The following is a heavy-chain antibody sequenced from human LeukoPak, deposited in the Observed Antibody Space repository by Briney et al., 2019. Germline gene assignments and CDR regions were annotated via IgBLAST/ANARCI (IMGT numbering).Heavy chain of an antibody. CDR3: AKDAERGFDYSNSLQK. D-gene: IGHD4-11*01. J-gene: IGHJ4*02. CDR2: VFNDGSNQ. Sequence: RGSLRLSCAASKFTFSHYGMHWVRQAPGKGLEWVAVVFNDGSNQYYADSVKGRFTVSRDNSQNMLYLQMNSLRPEDTAVYYCAKDAERGFDYSNSLQKWGQGTLVTVSS. V-gene: IGHV3-33*03. CDR1: KFTFSHYG.